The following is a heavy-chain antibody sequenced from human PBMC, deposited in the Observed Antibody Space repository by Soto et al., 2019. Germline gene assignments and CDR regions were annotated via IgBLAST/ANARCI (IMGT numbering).Heavy chain of an antibody. D-gene: IGHD1-1*01. Sequence: ESGGGVVQPGRSLRLSCAASGFTFSYHALNWVRQAPGKGLEWVAVISYDGDNKYIAEAVKGRLTISRDNPKNTVSLQMNSLRTEDKAMYFCARGTTTSAFSVMDVWGQGTTVTVSS. CDR1: GFTFSYHA. J-gene: IGHJ6*02. CDR2: ISYDGDNK. CDR3: ARGTTTSAFSVMDV. V-gene: IGHV3-30-3*01.